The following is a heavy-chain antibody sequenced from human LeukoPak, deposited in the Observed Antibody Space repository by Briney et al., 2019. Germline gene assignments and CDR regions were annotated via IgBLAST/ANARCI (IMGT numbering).Heavy chain of an antibody. CDR1: GFTFSSYS. D-gene: IGHD2-21*01. V-gene: IGHV3-21*01. Sequence: GGSLRLSCAASGFTFSSYSMNWVRQAPGQGLEYVSSISSSGSFIYYAESLKGRFTISRDNARNSLYLQMNSLRAEDTAVYYCARGLMWTDAFDIWGQGTMVTVSP. CDR3: ARGLMWTDAFDI. CDR2: ISSSGSFI. J-gene: IGHJ3*02.